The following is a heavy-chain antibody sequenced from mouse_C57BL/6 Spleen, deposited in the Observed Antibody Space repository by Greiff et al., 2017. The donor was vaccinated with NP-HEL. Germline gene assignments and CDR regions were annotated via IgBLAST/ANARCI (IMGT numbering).Heavy chain of an antibody. V-gene: IGHV1-69*01. CDR1: GYTFTSYW. CDR3: ATYYSNYGGYWYFDV. D-gene: IGHD2-5*01. J-gene: IGHJ1*03. CDR2: LDPSDSYT. Sequence: VQLQQPGAELVMPGASVKLSCKASGYTFTSYWMHWVKQRPGQGLEWIGELDPSDSYTNYNQKFKGKSTLTVDKSSSTAYMQLSSLTSEDSAVYYCATYYSNYGGYWYFDVWGTGTTVTVSS.